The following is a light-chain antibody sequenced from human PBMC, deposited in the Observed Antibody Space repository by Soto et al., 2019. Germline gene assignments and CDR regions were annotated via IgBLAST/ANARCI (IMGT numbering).Light chain of an antibody. CDR1: QAVRDD. V-gene: IGKV1-17*01. CDR2: AAT. CDR3: QQLYTYPLT. Sequence: DIQMTQSPSSLSASVGDRITITCRASQAVRDDVGWYQQKPGKAPKRLIYAATSLQRGVPSRFSGSRSGTEFTLTIGSLQPEDFATYYCQQLYTYPLTFGGGTKVDIK. J-gene: IGKJ4*01.